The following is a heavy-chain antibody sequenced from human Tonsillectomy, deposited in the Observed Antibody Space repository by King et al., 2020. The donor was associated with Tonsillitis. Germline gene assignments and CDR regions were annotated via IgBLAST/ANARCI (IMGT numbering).Heavy chain of an antibody. Sequence: VQLVQSGGGLVQPGGSLRLSCAASGFTFSMYSMSWVRQAPGKGLEWVASITQDGSDKYYVDSGRGRFTISRDNAKNSLYLQMNSLTAEDTAVYFCASWNYEFGGDYRCDFWSQATRVTVPS. CDR1: GFTFSMYS. J-gene: IGHJ4*02. V-gene: IGHV3-7*01. CDR2: ITQDGSDK. CDR3: ASWNYEFGGDYRCDF. D-gene: IGHD3-3*01.